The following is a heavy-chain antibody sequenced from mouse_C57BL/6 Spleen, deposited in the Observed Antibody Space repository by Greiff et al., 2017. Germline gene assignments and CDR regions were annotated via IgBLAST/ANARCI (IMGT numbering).Heavy chain of an antibody. D-gene: IGHD2-4*01. CDR2: IYPGDGDT. CDR1: GYAFSSYW. J-gene: IGHJ3*01. CDR3: ARGDLRGVYDYGGFAY. V-gene: IGHV1-80*01. Sequence: VQLQQSGAELVKPGASVKISCKASGYAFSSYWMNWVKQRPGKGLEWIGQIYPGDGDTNYNGKFKGKATLTADKSSSTAYIQLSRLTSEDAAVYCCARGDLRGVYDYGGFAYWGQGTLVTVAA.